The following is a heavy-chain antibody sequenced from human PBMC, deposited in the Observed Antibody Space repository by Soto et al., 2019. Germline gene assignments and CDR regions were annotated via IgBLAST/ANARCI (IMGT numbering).Heavy chain of an antibody. Sequence: GGSLRLSCAASGFTFSSYAMHWVRQAPGRGLEWVAVISYDGSNKYYADSVKGRFTISRDNSKNTLYLQMNSLRAEDTAVYYCARAVGAWGQWLATGTLDYWGQGTLVTVSS. CDR1: GFTFSSYA. CDR3: ARAVGAWGQWLATGTLDY. J-gene: IGHJ4*02. V-gene: IGHV3-30-3*01. CDR2: ISYDGSNK. D-gene: IGHD6-19*01.